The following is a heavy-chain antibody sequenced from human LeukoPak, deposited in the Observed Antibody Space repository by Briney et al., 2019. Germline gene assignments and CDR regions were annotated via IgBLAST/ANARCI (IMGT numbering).Heavy chain of an antibody. CDR1: GFTLTTYS. V-gene: IGHV3-30*04. J-gene: IGHJ4*02. CDR3: ASAEHNAWHNFKS. D-gene: IGHD1/OR15-1a*01. Sequence: GGSLRLSCAASGFTLTTYSMHWVRQSPGKGLEWLSIISNDGSQTYYAESVRGRFTISRDTSQNTLYLQMRSLTTEDTAVYYCASAEHNAWHNFKSWGQGTLVTVSS. CDR2: ISNDGSQT.